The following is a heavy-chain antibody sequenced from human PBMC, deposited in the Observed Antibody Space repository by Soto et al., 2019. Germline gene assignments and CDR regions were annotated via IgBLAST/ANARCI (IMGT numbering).Heavy chain of an antibody. CDR3: ARGGHVVVVTAALDY. CDR2: VNPSGGHT. V-gene: IGHV1-46*01. D-gene: IGHD2-21*02. Sequence: QVQLVQSGAEVKKRGASVKVSCKASGDTFTDYYIHWVRQAPGQGLEWMGTVNPSGGHTTYAQHFLGRMTMTRDTSTSTLYMELTSLTSEDTAVYYCARGGHVVVVTAALDYWGQGTLVTVYS. CDR1: GDTFTDYY. J-gene: IGHJ4*02.